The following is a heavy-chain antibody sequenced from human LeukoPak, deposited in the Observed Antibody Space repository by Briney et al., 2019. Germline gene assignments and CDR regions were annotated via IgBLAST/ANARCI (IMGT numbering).Heavy chain of an antibody. J-gene: IGHJ6*04. V-gene: IGHV4-39*07. CDR1: GGSISSSSYY. CDR2: IYYSGST. Sequence: SETLSLTCTVSGGSISSSSYYWRWIRQPPGKGLEWIGSIYYSGSTYYNPSLKSRVTISVDTSKNQFSLKLTSLTAADTAVYYCARVGSVAARRRGVDVWGKGTTVTVSS. D-gene: IGHD6-6*01. CDR3: ARVGSVAARRRGVDV.